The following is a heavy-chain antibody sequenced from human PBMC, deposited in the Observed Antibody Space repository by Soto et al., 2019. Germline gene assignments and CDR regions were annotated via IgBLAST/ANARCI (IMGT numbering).Heavy chain of an antibody. V-gene: IGHV4-59*08. J-gene: IGHJ4*02. CDR1: GGSISSYS. Sequence: SETLSLTCTVSGGSISSYSWSWIRQPPGKGLEWIGYIYDSGSTNYNPSLRSRVTISVDTSKNQFSLKLSSVTAADTALYYCARHGTYCSGSRRYSSFFDHWGQGTQVTVSS. CDR3: ARHGTYCSGSRRYSSFFDH. CDR2: IYDSGST. D-gene: IGHD2-15*01.